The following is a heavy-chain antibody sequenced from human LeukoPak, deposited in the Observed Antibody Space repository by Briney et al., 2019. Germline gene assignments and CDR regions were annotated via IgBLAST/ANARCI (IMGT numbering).Heavy chain of an antibody. Sequence: ASVKVSYKASGYTFIGYYLHWVRQAPGQGLEWMGWINPNSGGTNYAQKFQGRVTMTRDTSVNTAYMELSSLRSDDTAVYYCARGLSEQLRNWFDPWGQGTLVTVSS. D-gene: IGHD6-13*01. CDR2: INPNSGGT. CDR1: GYTFIGYY. J-gene: IGHJ5*02. V-gene: IGHV1-2*02. CDR3: ARGLSEQLRNWFDP.